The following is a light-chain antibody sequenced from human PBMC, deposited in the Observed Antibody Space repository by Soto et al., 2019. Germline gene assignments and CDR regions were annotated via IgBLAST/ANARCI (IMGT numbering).Light chain of an antibody. V-gene: IGKV1-5*01. J-gene: IGKJ1*01. CDR3: QQYNSYSWT. Sequence: DIQMTQSPSTLSASVGDRVTITCRASQSISSWLAWYQQKPGKAPKLLIYDASSLESGVPSRFSGSGSGTEFTLTNSSLQPDDFASYYCQQYNSYSWTFVQGTKVEIK. CDR1: QSISSW. CDR2: DAS.